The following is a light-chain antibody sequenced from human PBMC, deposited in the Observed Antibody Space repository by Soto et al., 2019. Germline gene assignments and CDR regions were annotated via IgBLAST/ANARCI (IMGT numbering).Light chain of an antibody. Sequence: QSALTQPASVSGSPGQSITISCTGTSSDVGSYNLVSWYQQHPGKAPKLMIYEGSKRPSGVSNRFSGSKSGNTASLTISGLQAEDEADDYCCSYAGSSTFDVVFGGGTQLTVL. J-gene: IGLJ2*01. CDR2: EGS. CDR3: CSYAGSSTFDVV. CDR1: SSDVGSYNL. V-gene: IGLV2-23*03.